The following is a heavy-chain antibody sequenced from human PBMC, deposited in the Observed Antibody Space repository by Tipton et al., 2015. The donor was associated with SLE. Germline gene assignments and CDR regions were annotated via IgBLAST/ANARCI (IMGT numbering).Heavy chain of an antibody. CDR1: GVSFGDYA. CDR2: IRSNSYGGTA. CDR3: TFNNCGGDCYPFDY. V-gene: IGHV3-49*04. Sequence: SLRLSCTTSGVSFGDYAMSWVRQAPGKGLEWIGFIRSNSYGGTAEYAASVKGRFTISRDDYTNTAYLQMNSLKSEDTAVYYCTFNNCGGDCYPFDYWGPGTLVAVSS. J-gene: IGHJ4*02. D-gene: IGHD2-21*01.